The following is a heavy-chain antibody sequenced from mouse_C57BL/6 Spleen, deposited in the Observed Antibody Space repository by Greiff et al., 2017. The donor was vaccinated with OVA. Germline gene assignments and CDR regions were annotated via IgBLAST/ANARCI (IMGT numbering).Heavy chain of an antibody. J-gene: IGHJ2*01. CDR3: ARGDYGSRYYFDY. D-gene: IGHD1-1*01. CDR2: IYPRDGST. V-gene: IGHV1-78*01. Sequence: VQVVESDAELVKPGASVKISCKVSGYTFTDHTIHWMKQRPEQGLEWIGYIYPRDGSTKYNEKFKGKATLTADKSSSTAYMQLNSLTSEDSAVYFCARGDYGSRYYFDYWGQGTTLTVSS. CDR1: GYTFTDHT.